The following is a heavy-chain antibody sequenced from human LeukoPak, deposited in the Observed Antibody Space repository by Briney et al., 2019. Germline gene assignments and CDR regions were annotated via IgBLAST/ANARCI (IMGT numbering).Heavy chain of an antibody. CDR3: ARDRGHYFDY. J-gene: IGHJ4*02. V-gene: IGHV3-48*02. CDR1: GFTFSSHS. D-gene: IGHD2-15*01. Sequence: GGSLRLSCAASGFTFSSHSINWVRQAPGKGLEWVSYISISSSTIYYAGSVKGRFTISRDNAKNSLYLQMNSLRDEDTAVYYCARDRGHYFDYWGQGTLVTVSS. CDR2: ISISSSTI.